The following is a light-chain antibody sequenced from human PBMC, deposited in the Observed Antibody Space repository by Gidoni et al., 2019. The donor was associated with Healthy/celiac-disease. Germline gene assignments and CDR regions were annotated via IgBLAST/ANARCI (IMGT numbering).Light chain of an antibody. CDR1: QSISSY. CDR2: AAS. V-gene: IGKV1-39*01. J-gene: IGKJ4*01. Sequence: DIQMTQSPSSLSASVGDRVTITCRASQSISSYLNWYQQKPGKAPKLLIYAASSLQSGVPSRFSGRGSGTDFNLTISSLQTEDFATYYCQQSYSTPPVTFGGGTKVEIK. CDR3: QQSYSTPPVT.